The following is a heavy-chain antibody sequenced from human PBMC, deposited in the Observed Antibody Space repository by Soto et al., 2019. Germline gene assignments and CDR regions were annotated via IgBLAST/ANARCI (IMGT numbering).Heavy chain of an antibody. CDR2: IYWNDDK. J-gene: IGHJ4*02. D-gene: IGHD3-16*02. CDR3: AHTGRELGELSLYEEGIDY. Sequence: SGPTLVKPTQTLTLTCTFSGFSLSTSGVGVGWIRQPPGKALEWLALIYWNDDKPYSPARKSRLTITKDTSKNQVVLTMTNMDPVETATYYCAHTGRELGELSLYEEGIDYWGQGTLVTVSS. CDR1: GFSLSTSGVG. V-gene: IGHV2-5*01.